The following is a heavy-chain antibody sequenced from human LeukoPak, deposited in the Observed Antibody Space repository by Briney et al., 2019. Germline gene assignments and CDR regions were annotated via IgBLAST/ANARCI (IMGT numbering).Heavy chain of an antibody. V-gene: IGHV3-21*01. CDR2: ISSSSSYI. CDR3: ARDRNYDFWSGFPDAFDI. CDR1: GFTFSSYS. Sequence: KAGGSLRLSCAASGFTFSSYSVNWVRQAPGKGLEWVSSISSSSSYIYYADSVKGRFTISRDNAKNSLYLQMNSLRAEDTAVYYCARDRNYDFWSGFPDAFDIWGQGTMVTVSS. D-gene: IGHD3-3*01. J-gene: IGHJ3*02.